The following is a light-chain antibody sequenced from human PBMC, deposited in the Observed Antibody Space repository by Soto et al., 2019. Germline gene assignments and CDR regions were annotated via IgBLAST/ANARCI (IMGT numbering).Light chain of an antibody. CDR3: QQYNNWPRT. J-gene: IGKJ1*01. Sequence: EIVLTQSPATLSLSPWERATLSCRASQSVSSYLAWYQQKPGQAPRLLIYDASNRATGIPARFSGSGSGTEFTLTISSLQSEDFVVYYCQQYNNWPRTFGQGTKVDI. CDR2: DAS. V-gene: IGKV3-11*01. CDR1: QSVSSY.